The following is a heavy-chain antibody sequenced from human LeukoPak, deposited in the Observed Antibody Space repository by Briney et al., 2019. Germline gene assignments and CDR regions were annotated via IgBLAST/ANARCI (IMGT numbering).Heavy chain of an antibody. D-gene: IGHD4/OR15-4a*01. CDR3: ATGQEGALDAFDI. Sequence: ASVKVSCKVSGYTLTELSMHRVRQAPGKGLEWMGGFDPEDGETIYAQKFQGRVTMTEDTSTDKAYMELSSLRSEDTAVYYCATGQEGALDAFDIWGQGTMVTVSS. CDR1: GYTLTELS. J-gene: IGHJ3*02. V-gene: IGHV1-24*01. CDR2: FDPEDGET.